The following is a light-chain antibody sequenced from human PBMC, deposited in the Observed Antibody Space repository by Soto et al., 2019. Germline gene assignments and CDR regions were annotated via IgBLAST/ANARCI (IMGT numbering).Light chain of an antibody. CDR2: DAS. Sequence: DIQMTQPPSTLSASVGDRVTITCRASQSISRRLAWYQQKPGKAPQALIYDASSLKSGVPSRFSGNGSGTEFTLTISSLQPDDFATYYCQQYNTYSTFGQGTRLAIK. J-gene: IGKJ5*01. CDR3: QQYNTYST. V-gene: IGKV1-5*01. CDR1: QSISRR.